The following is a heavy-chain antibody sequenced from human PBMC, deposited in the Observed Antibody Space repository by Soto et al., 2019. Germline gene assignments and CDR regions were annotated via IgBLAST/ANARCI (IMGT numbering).Heavy chain of an antibody. D-gene: IGHD3-3*01. CDR3: ASREWLFRSYEWFDP. CDR2: IVACSGNT. CDR1: GFTFTRSA. Sequence: SVKVSCKTSGFTFTRSAVQWVRQARGQRLEWIGWIVACSGNTNYAQKFQERVTITTDILTSTAYMELSSLRSEDTAVYYCASREWLFRSYEWFDPWGQGTLVTVSS. J-gene: IGHJ5*01. V-gene: IGHV1-58*01.